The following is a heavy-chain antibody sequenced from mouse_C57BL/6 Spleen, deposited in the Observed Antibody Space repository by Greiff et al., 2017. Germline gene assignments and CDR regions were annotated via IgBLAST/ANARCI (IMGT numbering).Heavy chain of an antibody. D-gene: IGHD1-1*01. V-gene: IGHV1-5*01. CDR3: TRGTTVVAPYLDY. Sequence: VQLQQSGTVLARPGASVKMSCKTSGYTFTSYWMHWVKQRPGQGLEWIGAIYPGNSDTSYNQKFKGKAKLTAVTSASTAYMELSSLTNEDSAVYYCTRGTTVVAPYLDYWGQGTTLTVSS. CDR2: IYPGNSDT. J-gene: IGHJ2*01. CDR1: GYTFTSYW.